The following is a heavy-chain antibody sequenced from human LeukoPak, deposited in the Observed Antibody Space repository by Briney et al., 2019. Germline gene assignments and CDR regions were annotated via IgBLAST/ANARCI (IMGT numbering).Heavy chain of an antibody. J-gene: IGHJ4*02. CDR2: IQSNGRNK. D-gene: IGHD2-2*01. CDR3: ARESEGGTGTSCPDY. Sequence: GGSLRLSCAASGFTFSSFAMHWVRQAPGKGLEWVAGIQSNGRNKYYVDSVKGRFAISRDNSKSTLYLQVNSLRVEDTALYYCARESEGGTGTSCPDYWGQGTLVTVSS. V-gene: IGHV3-30*09. CDR1: GFTFSSFA.